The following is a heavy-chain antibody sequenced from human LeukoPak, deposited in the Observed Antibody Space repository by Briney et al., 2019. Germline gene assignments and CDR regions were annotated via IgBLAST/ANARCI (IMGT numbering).Heavy chain of an antibody. CDR3: ARDHPYCNGGTCYSDYFDY. V-gene: IGHV1-3*03. CDR2: INTDNGNP. J-gene: IGHJ4*02. D-gene: IGHD2-15*01. Sequence: ASVKVSCKASGYTFSTYAMHWVRQAPGQRPEWLGWINTDNGNPKYSQDFQDRVTITRDTSANTVYMELRSLKSDDMAVYYCARDHPYCNGGTCYSDYFDYWGQGTLVTVSS. CDR1: GYTFSTYA.